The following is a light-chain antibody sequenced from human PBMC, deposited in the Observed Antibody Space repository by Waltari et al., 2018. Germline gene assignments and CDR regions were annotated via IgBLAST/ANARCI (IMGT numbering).Light chain of an antibody. CDR2: DVR. CDR1: SSDVGGYKY. CDR3: CSDAGSRWV. V-gene: IGLV2-11*01. J-gene: IGLJ3*02. Sequence: QSALTQPRSVSGSPGQSVTISCTGTSSDVGGYKYVSWYQQHPGKAPKLMLFDVRKRPSGVPARFSGSKSGSTAALTISGRQAEDEADYYCCSDAGSRWVFGGGTKLTVL.